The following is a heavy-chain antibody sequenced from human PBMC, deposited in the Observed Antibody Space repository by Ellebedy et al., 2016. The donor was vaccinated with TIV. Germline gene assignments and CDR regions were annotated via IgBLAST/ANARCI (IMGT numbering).Heavy chain of an antibody. CDR2: IIPIFATA. J-gene: IGHJ6*02. V-gene: IGHV1-69*13. Sequence: SVKVSXXASGGTFSNYAISWVRQAPGQGLEWMGGIIPIFATASQAQKFQGRVTITADESTTTAYMELSSLRSEDTAVYYCARGQLGYCSGGSCTNGMDVWGQGTTVTVSS. CDR3: ARGQLGYCSGGSCTNGMDV. D-gene: IGHD2-15*01. CDR1: GGTFSNYA.